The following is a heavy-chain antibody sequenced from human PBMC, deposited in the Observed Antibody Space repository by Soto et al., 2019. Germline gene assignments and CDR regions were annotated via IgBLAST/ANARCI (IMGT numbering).Heavy chain of an antibody. CDR1: GFAFHADT. J-gene: IGHJ4*02. V-gene: IGHV3-9*01. Sequence: SLRLSCAASGFAFHADTMHWVRLPPLKDLAWVSGISWNSLSVAYSDSVNGRFVISRDNAKNSLDLQRDGLRLEDTALYYCAKSRTRVTWGDSHLDSWGPAFLVT. D-gene: IGHD2-21*02. CDR3: AKSRTRVTWGDSHLDS. CDR2: ISWNSLSV.